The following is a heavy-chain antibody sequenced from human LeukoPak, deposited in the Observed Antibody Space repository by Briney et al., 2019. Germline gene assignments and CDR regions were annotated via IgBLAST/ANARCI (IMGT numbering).Heavy chain of an antibody. CDR2: ISGDSTYI. CDR3: ARVSGRLERQSDLDY. V-gene: IGHV3-21*01. CDR1: GFTFASYS. J-gene: IGHJ4*02. Sequence: PGGSLRLSCAASGFTFASYSMNWVRQAPGRGLEWVSSISGDSTYIYNAGSVKGRFTISRDNAQASLYLQMISLRADDTAVYYCARVSGRLERQSDLDYWGQGTLVIVSS. D-gene: IGHD1-1*01.